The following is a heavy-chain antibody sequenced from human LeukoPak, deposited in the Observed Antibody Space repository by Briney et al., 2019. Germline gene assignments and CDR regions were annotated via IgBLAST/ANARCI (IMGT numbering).Heavy chain of an antibody. CDR1: GFTLTNHG. D-gene: IGHD3-22*01. CDR3: AKDLRDYYDSSGPWGYFDY. V-gene: IGHV3-23*01. J-gene: IGHJ4*02. CDR2: ITGTGGR. Sequence: GGSLRLSCAVSGFTLTNHGVSWVRQAPGKGLEWVSIITGTGGRYYGDSVKGRFILSRDNSKNTLYLQMNSLRAEDTAVYYCAKDLRDYYDSSGPWGYFDYWGQGTLVTVSS.